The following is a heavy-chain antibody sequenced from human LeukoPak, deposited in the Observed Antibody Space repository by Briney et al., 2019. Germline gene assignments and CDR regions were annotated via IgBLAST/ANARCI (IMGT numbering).Heavy chain of an antibody. V-gene: IGHV4-59*01. CDR2: IYYSGST. CDR3: ARDRGSYYGFDY. D-gene: IGHD1-26*01. Sequence: SETLSLTRTVSGGSISTYYWNWIRQPPGKRLEWFGYIYYSGSTNYNPSLKSRVTISVDTSKNQFSLKLSSVTAADTAVYYCARDRGSYYGFDYWGQGTLVTVSS. CDR1: GGSISTYY. J-gene: IGHJ4*02.